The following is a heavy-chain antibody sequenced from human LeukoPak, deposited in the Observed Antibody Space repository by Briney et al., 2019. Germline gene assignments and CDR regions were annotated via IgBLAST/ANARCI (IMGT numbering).Heavy chain of an antibody. CDR3: ATSRSPRYFDY. D-gene: IGHD2-2*01. V-gene: IGHV3-30-3*01. CDR1: GFTFSSYA. Sequence: GGSLRRSCAASGFTFSSYAMHWVRQAPGKGLEWVAVISYDGSNKYYADSVKGRFTISRDNSKNTLYLQMNSLRAEDTAVYYCATSRSPRYFDYWGQGTLVTVSS. CDR2: ISYDGSNK. J-gene: IGHJ4*02.